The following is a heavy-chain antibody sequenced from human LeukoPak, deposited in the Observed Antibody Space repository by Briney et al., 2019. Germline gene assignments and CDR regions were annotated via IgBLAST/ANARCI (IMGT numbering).Heavy chain of an antibody. CDR1: GYTFTSYY. CDR3: ATTPYMITFGGVIGQPYDY. J-gene: IGHJ4*02. D-gene: IGHD3-16*02. V-gene: IGHV1-46*01. CDR2: INPSGGST. Sequence: ASVKVSCKASGYTFTSYYMHWVRQAPGQGLEWMGIINPSGGSTSYAQKFQGRVTMTRDTSTSTVYMELSSLRSEDTAVYYCATTPYMITFGGVIGQPYDYWDQGTLVTVSS.